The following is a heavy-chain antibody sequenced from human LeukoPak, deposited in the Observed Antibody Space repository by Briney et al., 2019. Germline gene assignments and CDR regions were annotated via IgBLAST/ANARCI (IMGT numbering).Heavy chain of an antibody. CDR3: ATALYGSGSYRRTPGYYYYGMDV. Sequence: GASAKVSCKVSGYTLTELSMHWVRQAPGKGLEWMGGFDPEDGETIYAQKFQGRVTMTEDTSTDTAYMELSSLRSEDTAVYYCATALYGSGSYRRTPGYYYYGMDVWGQGNTVTVSS. CDR1: GYTLTELS. J-gene: IGHJ6*02. D-gene: IGHD3-10*01. CDR2: FDPEDGET. V-gene: IGHV1-24*01.